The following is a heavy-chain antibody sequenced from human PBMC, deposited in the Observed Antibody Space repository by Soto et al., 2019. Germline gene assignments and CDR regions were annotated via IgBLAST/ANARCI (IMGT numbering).Heavy chain of an antibody. CDR3: ARKNIAGNSVDF. Sequence: RGESVKISCKPSGHSFTTYWSGWVRQMPGTGLEWVGIIYPGDSDTRYSPSFQGQVTIPADKSISTFYLQWSSLKASYSAMFYCARKNIAGNSVDFWDQGTLVTVYS. CDR1: GHSFTTYW. D-gene: IGHD6-13*01. V-gene: IGHV5-51*01. CDR2: IYPGDSDT. J-gene: IGHJ4*02.